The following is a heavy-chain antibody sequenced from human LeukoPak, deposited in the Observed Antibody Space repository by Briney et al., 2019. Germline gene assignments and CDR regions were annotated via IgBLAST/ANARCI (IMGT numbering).Heavy chain of an antibody. J-gene: IGHJ4*02. CDR3: ARLSPWLPDY. CDR1: GGSINTYY. CDR2: IYYSGST. Sequence: SETLSLTCTVSGGSINTYYWSWIRQPPGKGLEWIGYIYYSGSTNYNPSLKSRVTISVDTSKNQFSLKLSSVTAADTAVYYCARLSPWLPDYWGQGTLVTVSS. V-gene: IGHV4-59*08. D-gene: IGHD6-19*01.